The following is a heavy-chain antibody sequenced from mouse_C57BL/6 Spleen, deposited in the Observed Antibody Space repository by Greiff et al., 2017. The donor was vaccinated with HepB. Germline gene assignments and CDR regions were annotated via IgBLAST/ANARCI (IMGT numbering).Heavy chain of an antibody. CDR1: GYAFTNYL. V-gene: IGHV1-54*01. CDR3: ARSGEIYFGY. CDR2: INPGSGGT. D-gene: IGHD1-1*01. J-gene: IGHJ2*01. Sequence: VQLQQSGAELVRPGTSVKVSCKASGYAFTNYLIEWVKQRPGQGLEWIGVINPGSGGTNYNEKFKGKATLTADKSSSTAYMQLSSLTSEDSAVYFCARSGEIYFGYWGQGTTLTVSS.